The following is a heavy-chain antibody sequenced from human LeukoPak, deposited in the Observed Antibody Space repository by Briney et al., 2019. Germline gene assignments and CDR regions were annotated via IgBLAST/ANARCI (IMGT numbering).Heavy chain of an antibody. J-gene: IGHJ3*02. CDR1: GFTFSSYE. CDR3: ARDSLRHDAFDI. Sequence: GGSLRLSCAASGFTFSSYEMNWVRQAPGKGLEWVSYISSSGSTIYYADSVKGRFTIPRDNAKNSLYLQMNSLRAEDTAVYYCARDSLRHDAFDIWGQGTMVTVSS. V-gene: IGHV3-48*03. D-gene: IGHD4-17*01. CDR2: ISSSGSTI.